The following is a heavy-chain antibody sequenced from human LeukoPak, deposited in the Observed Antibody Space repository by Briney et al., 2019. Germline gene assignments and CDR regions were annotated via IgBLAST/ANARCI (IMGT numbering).Heavy chain of an antibody. CDR1: GGTFSGYA. D-gene: IGHD6-6*01. V-gene: IGHV1-69*01. CDR3: ARDGSSSSEDYYYYMDV. J-gene: IGHJ6*03. CDR2: IIPIFGTA. Sequence: SVKVSCKASGGTFSGYAISWVRQAPGQGLEWMGGIIPIFGTANYAQKFQGRVTITADESTSTAYMELSSLRSEDTAVYYCARDGSSSSEDYYYYMDVWGKGTTVTVSS.